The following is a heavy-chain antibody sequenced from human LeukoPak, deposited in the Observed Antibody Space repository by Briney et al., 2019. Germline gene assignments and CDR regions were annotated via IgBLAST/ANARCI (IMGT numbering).Heavy chain of an antibody. CDR1: GLTFSSYS. D-gene: IGHD2-2*01. V-gene: IGHV3-23*01. CDR2: ISGSGGST. Sequence: GGSLRLSCAASGLTFSSYSMNWVRQAPGKGLEWVSAISGSGGSTYYADSVKGRFTISRDNSKNTLYLQMNSLRAEDTAVYYCAKANVVVIWFDPWGQGTLVTVSS. CDR3: AKANVVVIWFDP. J-gene: IGHJ5*02.